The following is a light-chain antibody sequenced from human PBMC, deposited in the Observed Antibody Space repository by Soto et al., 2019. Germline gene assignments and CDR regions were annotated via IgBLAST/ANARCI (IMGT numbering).Light chain of an antibody. Sequence: DIVMTQSPDSLAVSLGERATINCKSNQSLLYSSNNKNYLAWYQQKPGQPPKLLIYWASTRESGVPDRFSGSGSGTDFTLTISSLQAEDVAVYYCHQYYSTPWTFGRGTKVEIK. CDR1: QSLLYSSNNKNY. V-gene: IGKV4-1*01. CDR3: HQYYSTPWT. J-gene: IGKJ1*01. CDR2: WAS.